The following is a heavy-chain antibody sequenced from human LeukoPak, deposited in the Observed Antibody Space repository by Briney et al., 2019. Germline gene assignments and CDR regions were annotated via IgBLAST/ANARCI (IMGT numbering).Heavy chain of an antibody. CDR2: ISGSGGST. CDR3: AKDREIAVAGTCDY. D-gene: IGHD6-19*01. CDR1: GLTFSNYA. Sequence: GGSLRLSCAASGLTFSNYAMSWVRQAPGKGLEWVSAISGSGGSTYYADSVKGRFTISRDNSKNTLYLQMHSLRAEDTAVYYCAKDREIAVAGTCDYWGQGTLVTVSS. J-gene: IGHJ4*02. V-gene: IGHV3-23*01.